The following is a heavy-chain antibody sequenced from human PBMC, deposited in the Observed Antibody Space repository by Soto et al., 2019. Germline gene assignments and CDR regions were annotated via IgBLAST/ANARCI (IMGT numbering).Heavy chain of an antibody. CDR3: ARESPTVGWSDAY. D-gene: IGHD4-4*01. CDR2: ISAYNGNT. CDR1: GYTFTSYG. J-gene: IGHJ4*02. Sequence: QVQLVQSGAEVKKPGASVKVSCKASGYTFTSYGISWVRQAPGQGLEWMGWISAYNGNTNYAQKRQARVTMTTDTSTSTADMELRSLRSDDPAVYYGARESPTVGWSDAYWGRGTLVTVSS. V-gene: IGHV1-18*04.